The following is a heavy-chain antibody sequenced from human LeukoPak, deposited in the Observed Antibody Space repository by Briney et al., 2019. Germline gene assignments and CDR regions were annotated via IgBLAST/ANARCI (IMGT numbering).Heavy chain of an antibody. V-gene: IGHV3-21*01. CDR3: ARDVMGSWFGELNYYYYGMDV. J-gene: IGHJ6*02. CDR2: ISSSSSYI. Sequence: PGGSLRLSCAASGFTFSSYSMNWVRQAPGKGLEWVSSISSSSSYIYYADSVKGRFTISRDNAKNSLYLQMNSLRAEDTAVYYCARDVMGSWFGELNYYYYGMDVWGQGTTVTVSS. D-gene: IGHD3-10*01. CDR1: GFTFSSYS.